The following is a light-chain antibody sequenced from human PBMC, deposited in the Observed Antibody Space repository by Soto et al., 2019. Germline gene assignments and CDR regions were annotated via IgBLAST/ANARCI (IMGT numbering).Light chain of an antibody. V-gene: IGKV3-20*01. Sequence: EIVLTQSPGTLSLSPGEGGTLSYRASQTVISNSLAWYQQKPGQPPRLLIHGASTRAPGIPDRFSGSRSGTDLTLTISRLEPEDFAVYYCQLYGSSPTFGGGTKVDIK. J-gene: IGKJ4*01. CDR2: GAS. CDR1: QTVISNS. CDR3: QLYGSSPT.